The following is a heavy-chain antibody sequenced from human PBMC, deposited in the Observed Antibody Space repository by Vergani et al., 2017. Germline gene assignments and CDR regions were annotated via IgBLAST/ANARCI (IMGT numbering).Heavy chain of an antibody. V-gene: IGHV1-69*01. J-gene: IGHJ6*04. CDR1: GGNVKSYT. CDR3: ARDGHIDTTGLLYDYYKMDV. Sequence: QVQLIQSGPEVKRPGSSVRVSCKAFGGNVKSYTITWVRQAPGQGPEWMGGINPILGIPNYSHKFQGRATISADVSTRTVHMVLRNLRSEDTAVYYCARDGHIDTTGLLYDYYKMDVWGKGAPVTVTA. D-gene: IGHD3-10*01. CDR2: INPILGIP.